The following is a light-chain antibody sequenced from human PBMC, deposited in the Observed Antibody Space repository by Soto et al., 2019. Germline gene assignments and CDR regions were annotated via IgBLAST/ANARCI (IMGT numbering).Light chain of an antibody. CDR2: LGS. CDR3: MQALQTPRLT. Sequence: DIVMTQSPLSLPVTPGEPASISCRSSQSLLHSNGYNYLDWYLQKPGQSPQLLIYLGSNRSSGVPDRFSGSGSGIDFTLKISRVEAEDVGVYYCMQALQTPRLTFGGGTKVEIK. J-gene: IGKJ4*01. V-gene: IGKV2-28*01. CDR1: QSLLHSNGYNY.